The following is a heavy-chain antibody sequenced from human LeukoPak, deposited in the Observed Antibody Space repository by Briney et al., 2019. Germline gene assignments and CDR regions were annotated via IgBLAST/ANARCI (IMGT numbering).Heavy chain of an antibody. J-gene: IGHJ5*02. CDR2: ISGSGGST. CDR3: ASEQGSVAGTALYNWSDP. CDR1: GFTFSSYA. Sequence: PGGSLRLSCAASGFTFSSYAMSWVRQAPGKGLEWVSAISGSGGSTYYADSVKGRFTISRDNSKNTLYLQMNSLRAEDTAVYYCASEQGSVAGTALYNWSDPWGQGTLVTVSS. D-gene: IGHD6-19*01. V-gene: IGHV3-23*01.